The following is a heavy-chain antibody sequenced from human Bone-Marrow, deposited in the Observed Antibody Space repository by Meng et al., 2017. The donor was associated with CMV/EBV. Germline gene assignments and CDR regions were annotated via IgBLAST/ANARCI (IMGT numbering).Heavy chain of an antibody. V-gene: IGHV1-69*05. CDR1: GGTFSSYA. J-gene: IGHJ3*02. CDR3: ARASAYSSGWYYAFDI. D-gene: IGHD6-19*01. CDR2: IIPIFGTA. Sequence: SVKVSCKASGGTFSSYAISWVRQAPGQGLEWMGGIIPIFGTANYAQKFQGRVTITTDESTSTAYMELSSLRSEDTAVYYCARASAYSSGWYYAFDIWGQGTMVPVSS.